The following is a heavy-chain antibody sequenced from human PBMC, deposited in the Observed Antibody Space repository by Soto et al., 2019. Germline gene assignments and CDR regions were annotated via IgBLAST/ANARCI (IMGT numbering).Heavy chain of an antibody. D-gene: IGHD2-2*01. V-gene: IGHV3-23*01. CDR3: AKDPPWTVGPLAMDV. J-gene: IGHJ6*02. Sequence: SGGSLRLSCAASGFTFSSYAMSWVRQAPGKGLEWVSAISGSGGSTYYADSVKGRFTISRDDPKNTLYLDMNSLRVEDTAVYYCAKDPPWTVGPLAMDVWGQGTTVTVSS. CDR1: GFTFSSYA. CDR2: ISGSGGST.